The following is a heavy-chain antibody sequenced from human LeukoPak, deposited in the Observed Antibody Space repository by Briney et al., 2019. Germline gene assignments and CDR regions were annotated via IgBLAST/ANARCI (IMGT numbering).Heavy chain of an antibody. CDR3: ARTLYIAAAPGGFDY. CDR2: INPKNAGT. J-gene: IGHJ4*02. V-gene: IGHV1-2*02. CDR1: GYTFTGHY. D-gene: IGHD6-13*01. Sequence: ASVKVSCKASGYTFTGHYMHWVRQAPGQGLEWMGWINPKNAGTNYAQKFQGRVTVTRDTSTGTVYMELSRLRSDDTAVYYCARTLYIAAAPGGFDYWGQGTLVTVSS.